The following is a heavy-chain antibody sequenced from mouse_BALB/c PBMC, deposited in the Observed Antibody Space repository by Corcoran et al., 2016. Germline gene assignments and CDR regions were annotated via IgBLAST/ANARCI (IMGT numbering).Heavy chain of an antibody. CDR3: ARDSSTTVVATDYFDY. D-gene: IGHD1-1*01. CDR2: ISYDGSN. Sequence: DVQLPESGPGLGKPSQSQSLTCSVTGYSITSGYYWHEIRQFPGNKLEWMGYISYDGSNNYNPSLKNRISITPDTSKNQFSLKLNSVTTEDTATYYCARDSSTTVVATDYFDYWGQGTTLTVSS. V-gene: IGHV3-6*02. CDR1: GYSITSGYY. J-gene: IGHJ2*01.